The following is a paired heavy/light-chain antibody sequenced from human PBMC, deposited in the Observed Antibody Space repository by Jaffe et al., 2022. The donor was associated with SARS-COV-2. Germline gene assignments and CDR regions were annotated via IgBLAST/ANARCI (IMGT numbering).Light chain of an antibody. CDR2: KDN. Sequence: SYELTQPPSVSVSPGQTARITCSGDTLPKQFSYWYQQKPGQAPILMIYKDNERPSGIPERFSGSISGTTATLTISGVQAEDEADYYCQSPDRSGTAVVFGGGTKLTVL. CDR1: TLPKQF. CDR3: QSPDRSGTAVV. J-gene: IGLJ3*02. V-gene: IGLV3-25*03.
Heavy chain of an antibody. D-gene: IGHD5-12*01. Sequence: QITLKESGPALVRPTQTLTLTCTFSGFSLNTDEVGVGWIRQPPGKPLEWLADISSSDFKWYSPSLKTRLTINKDTSKNQVVLTMTNMDPLDTARYHCVHKLYGYGEKGICSWFASWGQGTLVTVSS. CDR3: VHKLYGYGEKGICSWFAS. CDR1: GFSLNTDEVG. J-gene: IGHJ5*01. V-gene: IGHV2-5*01. CDR2: ISSSDFK.